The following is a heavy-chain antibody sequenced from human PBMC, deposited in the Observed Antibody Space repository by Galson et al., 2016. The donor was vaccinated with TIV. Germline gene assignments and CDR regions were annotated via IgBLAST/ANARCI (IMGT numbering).Heavy chain of an antibody. CDR2: IKHNGYEK. D-gene: IGHD6-25*01. Sequence: CAASGFTFSSYWISWVRQAPGKGLEWVANIKHNGYEKYYVDSVRGRFTISRDNAENSLYLLQMNSLRAEDTAVYYCARELRQDAFDIWGQGTMVTVSS. CDR3: ARELRQDAFDI. J-gene: IGHJ3*02. V-gene: IGHV3-7*01. CDR1: GFTFSSYW.